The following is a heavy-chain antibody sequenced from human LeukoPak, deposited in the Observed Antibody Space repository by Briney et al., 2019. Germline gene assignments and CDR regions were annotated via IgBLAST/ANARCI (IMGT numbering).Heavy chain of an antibody. CDR3: ASSRDRDFFDY. V-gene: IGHV3-53*01. J-gene: IGHJ4*02. CDR2: IYSGGST. CDR1: GFTVSSNY. Sequence: PGGSLRLSCAASGFTVSSNYMSWVRQAPGKGLEWVSVIYSGGSTYYADSVKGRFTISRDNSKNTLYLQMNSLRAEDTAVYYCASSRDRDFFDYWGQGTLVTDSS.